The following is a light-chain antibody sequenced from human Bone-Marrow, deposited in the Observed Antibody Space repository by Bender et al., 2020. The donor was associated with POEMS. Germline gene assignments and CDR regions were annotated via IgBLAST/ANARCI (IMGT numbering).Light chain of an antibody. CDR2: NNS. J-gene: IGLJ3*02. V-gene: IGLV1-44*01. CDR3: ATWDDSLNGWG. Sequence: QSVLTQPPSASGTPGQRVTISCSVSSSKFGSYPVNWYQQLPGAAPKLVIFNNSQRPSGVPDRFSGSNSGTSASLAISGLLSDDEADFYCATWDDSLNGWGFGGGTKLTVL. CDR1: SSKFGSYP.